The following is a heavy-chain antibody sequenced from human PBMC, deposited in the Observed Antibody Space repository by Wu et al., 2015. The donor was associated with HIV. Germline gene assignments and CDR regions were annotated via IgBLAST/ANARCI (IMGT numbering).Heavy chain of an antibody. D-gene: IGHD2-21*01. CDR1: GYTFITSG. J-gene: IGHJ3*02. V-gene: IGHV1-18*01. CDR3: ARDREAYNNNWYLVVRSAFDI. CDR2: ISTNNGNT. Sequence: QVQLVQSGPEVKKPGASVTVSCKASGYTFITSGISWVRQAPGQGLEWMGWISTNNGNTRYAQKLQGRVTMTTDTSTSTAYMELRSLRSDDTAIYYCARDREAYNNNWYLVVRSAFDIWGRGTMVTVSP.